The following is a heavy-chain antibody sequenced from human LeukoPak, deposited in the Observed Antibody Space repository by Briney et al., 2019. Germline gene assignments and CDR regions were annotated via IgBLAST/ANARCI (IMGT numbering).Heavy chain of an antibody. CDR3: ARGYGSGSYASFRFDP. Sequence: PSETLSLTCTVSGGSISNYYWNWIRQPPGKGLEWIGYIYYSGSTNYNPSLKSRVTISVDTSKNQFSLKLSSVTAADTAVYYCARGYGSGSYASFRFDPWGQGTLVTVSS. D-gene: IGHD3-10*01. CDR1: GGSISNYY. J-gene: IGHJ5*02. CDR2: IYYSGST. V-gene: IGHV4-59*01.